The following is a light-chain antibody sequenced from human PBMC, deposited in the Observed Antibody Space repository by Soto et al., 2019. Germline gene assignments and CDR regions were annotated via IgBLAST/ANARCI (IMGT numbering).Light chain of an antibody. CDR2: GAS. J-gene: IGKJ1*01. V-gene: IGKV3-15*01. CDR3: QQYNSYPPWT. Sequence: EIQMTQSPSTLSVSPGERATLSWRASQSVSSYLAWYQKKPGKAPRLLIYGASSMESGIPSRFSGSGSGTEFTLTISSLQSGDFAVYYCQQYNSYPPWTFGQGTKVDIK. CDR1: QSVSSY.